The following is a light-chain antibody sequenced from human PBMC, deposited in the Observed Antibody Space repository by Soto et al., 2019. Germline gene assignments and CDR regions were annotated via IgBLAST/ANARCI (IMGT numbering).Light chain of an antibody. J-gene: IGKJ1*01. CDR3: QHYNSYSEA. Sequence: ILRTQSPSSFSASTGDRVTITCRASQGISSYLAWYQQKPGKAPKLLIYKASTLKSGVPSRFSGSGSGTEFTLTISSLQPDDFATYYCQHYNSYSEAFGQGTKVDI. CDR2: KAS. CDR1: QGISSY. V-gene: IGKV1-8*01.